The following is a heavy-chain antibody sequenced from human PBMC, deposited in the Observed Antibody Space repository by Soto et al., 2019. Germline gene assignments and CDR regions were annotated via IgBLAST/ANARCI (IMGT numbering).Heavy chain of an antibody. Sequence: QVQLRESGPGLVHASGTLSLTCGVSGGSISTNNWWSWVRQPPGQGLEWIAEVYHSGSTNYNPSLKSRLTISIDKSNHQFSRRLTSVTAADSAVYYCARAKLCNTLSCPHSFDTWGQGTLSPSPQ. V-gene: IGHV4-4*02. CDR3: ARAKLCNTLSCPHSFDT. CDR1: GGSISTNNW. J-gene: IGHJ4*02. D-gene: IGHD2-2*01. CDR2: VYHSGST.